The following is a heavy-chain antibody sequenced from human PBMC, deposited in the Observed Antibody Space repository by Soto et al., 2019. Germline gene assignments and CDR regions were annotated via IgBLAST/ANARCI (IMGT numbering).Heavy chain of an antibody. CDR3: ARDASYYSLWSGYYTSRKGMDG. V-gene: IGHV3-33*01. Sequence: GGSLRLSGAACGFTFSSFCIHWVRQAPCKGLEWVSLIWYDGSKKSYGDSVKGRFTISRDNSRNTVYLQMNSLRADDTAAYYCARDASYYSLWSGYYTSRKGMDGSGQRTTVTLCS. J-gene: IGHJ6*02. D-gene: IGHD3-3*01. CDR2: IWYDGSKK. CDR1: GFTFSSFC.